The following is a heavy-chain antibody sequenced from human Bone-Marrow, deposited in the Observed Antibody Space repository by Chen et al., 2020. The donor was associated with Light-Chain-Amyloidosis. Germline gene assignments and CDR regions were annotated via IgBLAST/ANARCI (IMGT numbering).Heavy chain of an antibody. CDR3: ARDRYSTTPWDYSSGMDV. V-gene: IGHV4-31*03. D-gene: IGHD1-1*01. Sequence: QVQLQESGPGLVKLSQTLSLTCSVSGGSINSGGYYWSWIRQHPGKGLEWIGFIDYSGSSYYNPSLQSRVTISIDTSKKEFSLRLSSVTAADTAVYYCARDRYSTTPWDYSSGMDVWGQGTTVTVSS. CDR2: IDYSGSS. J-gene: IGHJ6*02. CDR1: GGSINSGGYY.